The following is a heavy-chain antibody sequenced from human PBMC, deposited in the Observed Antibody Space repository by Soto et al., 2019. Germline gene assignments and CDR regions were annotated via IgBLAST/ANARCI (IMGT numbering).Heavy chain of an antibody. CDR1: NGSISGFY. V-gene: IGHV4-59*12. Sequence: PSETLSLTCSVSNGSISGFYWTWIRQPPGKILEWSGYIHYSGRTDYNPSLTSRATMSVDTSKNQFSLNLKSITAADTAVYYCVRVGVGIGNHFDSWGRGIMVTVSS. D-gene: IGHD1-26*01. J-gene: IGHJ4*02. CDR2: IHYSGRT. CDR3: VRVGVGIGNHFDS.